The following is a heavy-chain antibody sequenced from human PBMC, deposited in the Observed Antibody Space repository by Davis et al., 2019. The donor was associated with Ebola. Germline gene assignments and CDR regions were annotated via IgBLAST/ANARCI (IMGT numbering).Heavy chain of an antibody. Sequence: ASVKVSCKASGYTFTGYYMHWVRQAPGQGLEWMGRINPNSGGTNYAQKFQGRVTMTRDTSISTVNMELSRLTSDDTAVYYCARGGISMMVVPRDYYYGMDVWGQGTTVTVSS. CDR3: ARGGISMMVVPRDYYYGMDV. J-gene: IGHJ6*02. CDR1: GYTFTGYY. D-gene: IGHD3-22*01. CDR2: INPNSGGT. V-gene: IGHV1-2*06.